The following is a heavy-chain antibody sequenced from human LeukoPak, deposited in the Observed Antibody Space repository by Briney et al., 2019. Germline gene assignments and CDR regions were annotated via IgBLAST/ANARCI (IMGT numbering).Heavy chain of an antibody. V-gene: IGHV4-4*07. J-gene: IGHJ6*03. Sequence: SETLSLTCTVSAASFSTYNWGWFRQPAGKGLEWIGHIYISGTTDYNPSLKSRATISVDTSSQFSLKLRSVTAADTAVYYCASVIDHCYYMVIRGKGTTVTVSS. CDR1: AASFSTYN. CDR3: ASVIDHCYYMVI. CDR2: IYISGTT. D-gene: IGHD1-14*01.